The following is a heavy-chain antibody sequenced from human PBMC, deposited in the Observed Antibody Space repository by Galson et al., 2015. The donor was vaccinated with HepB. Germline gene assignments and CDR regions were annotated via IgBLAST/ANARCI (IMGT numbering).Heavy chain of an antibody. V-gene: IGHV1-69*01. D-gene: IGHD3-10*01. CDR2: IIPIFGTA. CDR1: GGTFSSYA. J-gene: IGHJ4*02. Sequence: SCKASGGTFSSYAISWVRQAPGQGLVWMGGIIPIFGTANYAQKFQGRVTITADESTSTAYMELSSLRSEDTAVYYCARGSITMVRGVITFFDYWGQGTLVTVSS. CDR3: ARGSITMVRGVITFFDY.